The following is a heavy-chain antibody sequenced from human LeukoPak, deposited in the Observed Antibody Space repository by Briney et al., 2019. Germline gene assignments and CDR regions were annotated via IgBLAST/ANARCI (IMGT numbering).Heavy chain of an antibody. J-gene: IGHJ4*02. CDR3: TRGGSGWYTISDY. D-gene: IGHD6-19*01. CDR1: GVTFGDHA. V-gene: IGHV3-49*04. Sequence: GGSLRLSCTASGVTFGDHAMSWVRQAPGKGLEWVTFIRSKTHGETTEYAASVKGRFTISRDDSKSIAYLQKNTLNTEDTAVYYCTRGGSGWYTISDYWGQGTLVTVSS. CDR2: IRSKTHGETT.